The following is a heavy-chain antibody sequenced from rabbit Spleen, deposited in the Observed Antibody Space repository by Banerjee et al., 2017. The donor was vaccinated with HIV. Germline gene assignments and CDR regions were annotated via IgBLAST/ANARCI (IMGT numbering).Heavy chain of an antibody. J-gene: IGHJ4*01. Sequence: QEQLVESGGDLVKPGASLTLTCTVSGFSFSGSHYMCWVRQAPEKGLEWIACIYGGFNDVTYYASWAKGRFTISRASSTTVTLQMTSLTAADTAIYFCARDLVGVIGWNFYLWGQGTLVTVS. CDR3: ARDLVGVIGWNFYL. D-gene: IGHD2-1*01. V-gene: IGHV1S45*01. CDR1: GFSFSGSHY. CDR2: IYGGFNDVT.